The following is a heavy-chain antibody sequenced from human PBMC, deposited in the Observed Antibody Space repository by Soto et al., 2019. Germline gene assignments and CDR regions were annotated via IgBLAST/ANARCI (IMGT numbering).Heavy chain of an antibody. Sequence: GGSLRLSCAASGFTFSSYSMNWVRQAPGKGLEWVSYISSSSSTIYYADSVKGRFTISRDNAKNSLYLQMNSLRAEDTAVYYCARGSGTTGTTNLDDFDYWGQGTLVTVSS. J-gene: IGHJ4*02. CDR2: ISSSSSTI. D-gene: IGHD1-1*01. V-gene: IGHV3-48*01. CDR3: ARGSGTTGTTNLDDFDY. CDR1: GFTFSSYS.